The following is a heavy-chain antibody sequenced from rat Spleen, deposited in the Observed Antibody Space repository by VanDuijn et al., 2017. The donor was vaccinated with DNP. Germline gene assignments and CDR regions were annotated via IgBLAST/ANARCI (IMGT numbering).Heavy chain of an antibody. Sequence: EVQLVGSGGDLVQPGGSLKISCAASGFRFSSYYMALVLPAPTKGLEWAASISTSGGSTYYRDSVKGRFTVSRDNAKSTLYLQMDSLRSEDTATYYCARGIDYWGQGVMVTVSS. CDR3: ARGIDY. CDR1: GFRFSSYY. D-gene: IGHD2-2*01. CDR2: ISTSGGST. V-gene: IGHV5-25*01. J-gene: IGHJ2*01.